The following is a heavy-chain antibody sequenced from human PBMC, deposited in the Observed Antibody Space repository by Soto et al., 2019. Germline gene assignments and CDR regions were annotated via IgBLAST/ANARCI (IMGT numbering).Heavy chain of an antibody. J-gene: IGHJ4*02. CDR1: GYFFTSYG. V-gene: IGHV1-18*04. CDR2: ISPYNGKT. CDR3: ARDFGSDLSAPGAVFDY. D-gene: IGHD3-3*01. Sequence: ASVKVSCKASGYFFTSYGISWVRQAPGQGLEWMGWISPYNGKTKYAQNFQGRVTMTTDTSTYTAYMEVRSLRSDDPAVYYCARDFGSDLSAPGAVFDYWGQGALVTVSS.